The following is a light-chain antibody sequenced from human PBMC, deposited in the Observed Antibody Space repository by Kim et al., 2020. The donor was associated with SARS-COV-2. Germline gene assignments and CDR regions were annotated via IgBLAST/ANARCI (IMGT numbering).Light chain of an antibody. Sequence: EIVMKQSPATLSVSPGERATLSCRASQSVSSNLAWYQQKPGQAPRLLMYGASTRATGIPARFSGSGSGTEFTLTISSLQSEDFAVYYCQQYNNWPPYTFGQGTKLEI. CDR3: QQYNNWPPYT. CDR2: GAS. CDR1: QSVSSN. J-gene: IGKJ2*01. V-gene: IGKV3-15*01.